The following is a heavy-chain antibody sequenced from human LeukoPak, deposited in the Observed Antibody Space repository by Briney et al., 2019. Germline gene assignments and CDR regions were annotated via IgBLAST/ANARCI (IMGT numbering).Heavy chain of an antibody. Sequence: PGESLKISCKVSGYSFTNYWIGWVRQMPGKGLEWMGIIYPGDSDTIYSPSFQGQVTISADKSISTAYLQWSSLKASDTAMYYCARPSRAAASISYYDYWGQGTLVTVSS. CDR3: ARPSRAAASISYYDY. V-gene: IGHV5-51*01. CDR2: IYPGDSDT. J-gene: IGHJ4*02. D-gene: IGHD6-13*01. CDR1: GYSFTNYW.